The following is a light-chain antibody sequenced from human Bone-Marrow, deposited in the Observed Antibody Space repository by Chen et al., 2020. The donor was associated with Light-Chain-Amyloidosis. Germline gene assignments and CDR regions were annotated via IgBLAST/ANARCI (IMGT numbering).Light chain of an antibody. J-gene: IGLJ3*02. V-gene: IGLV6-57*01. Sequence: NFMLTQPHSVSSSPGKTVIISCTRSSGSIATNYVQGYQQRPGSSPTTVIYEDDQRPSGVPDRFSGSIDRSSNSASLTSSGLKTEDEADYYCQSYQGSSQGVFGGGTKLTVL. CDR1: SGSIATNY. CDR3: QSYQGSSQGV. CDR2: EDD.